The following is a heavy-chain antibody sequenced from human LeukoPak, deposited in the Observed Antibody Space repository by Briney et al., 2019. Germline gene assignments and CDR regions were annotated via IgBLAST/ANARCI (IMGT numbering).Heavy chain of an antibody. J-gene: IGHJ3*02. CDR1: GFTFSSYG. CDR3: AGPQGVIIPPDAFDI. Sequence: GGSLRLSCAASGFTFSSYGMHWVRQAPGKGLEWVAVISYDGSNKYYADSVKGRFTISRDNAKNSLYLQMNSLTAEDTAVYYCAGPQGVIIPPDAFDIWGQGTMVTVSS. CDR2: ISYDGSNK. D-gene: IGHD3-10*01. V-gene: IGHV3-30*03.